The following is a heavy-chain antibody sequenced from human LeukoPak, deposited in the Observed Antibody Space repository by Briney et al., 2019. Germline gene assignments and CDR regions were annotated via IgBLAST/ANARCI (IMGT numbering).Heavy chain of an antibody. V-gene: IGHV4-61*02. J-gene: IGHJ4*02. CDR2: IYTSGTT. CDR1: GGSITSGSYY. D-gene: IGHD6-19*01. Sequence: SETLSLTCTVSGGSITSGSYYWSWIRQPAGKGLEWIGRIYTSGTTNYNPSLKSRVAISVDTSKNQFSLKLSSVTAADTAVYYCARGLSSGWYEEVLWGQGTLVTVSS. CDR3: ARGLSSGWYEEVL.